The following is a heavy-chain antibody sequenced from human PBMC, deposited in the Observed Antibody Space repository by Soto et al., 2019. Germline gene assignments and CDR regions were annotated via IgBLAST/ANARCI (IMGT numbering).Heavy chain of an antibody. J-gene: IGHJ4*02. Sequence: HLGGSLRLSCAASGFTFSSYVMSWVRQAPGKGLEWVSAISGSGSGTYYADSVKGRFTISRDNSKNTLYLHMNSLRAEDTAVYYCAKDSARTLTAMDSGYWGQGTLVTSPQ. CDR3: AKDSARTLTAMDSGY. D-gene: IGHD5-18*01. V-gene: IGHV3-23*01. CDR2: ISGSGSGT. CDR1: GFTFSSYV.